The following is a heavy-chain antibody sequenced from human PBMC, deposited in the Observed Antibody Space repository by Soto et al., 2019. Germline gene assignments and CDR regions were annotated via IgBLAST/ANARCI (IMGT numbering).Heavy chain of an antibody. Sequence: KPSETLSLTCAVSGGSISSSNWWSWVRQPPGKGLEWIGEIYHSGSTNYNPSLKSRVTISVDKSKNQFSLRLSSVTAADTAVYYCARSGPIITIKPSGDPRHCFDPWGQGTLVTVSS. CDR1: GGSISSSNW. CDR3: ARSGPIITIKPSGDPRHCFDP. V-gene: IGHV4-4*02. D-gene: IGHD3-3*01. CDR2: IYHSGST. J-gene: IGHJ5*02.